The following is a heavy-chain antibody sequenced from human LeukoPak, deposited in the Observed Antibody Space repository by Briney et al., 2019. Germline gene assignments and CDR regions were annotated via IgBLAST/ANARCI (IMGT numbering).Heavy chain of an antibody. J-gene: IGHJ4*02. CDR3: ARDTPEMATIGGEIEH. Sequence: ASVKVSCKASGYTFTGYYMHWVRQAPGQGLEWMGWINPNSGGTNYAQKFQGRVTMTRDTSISTAYMELSRLRSDDTAVYYCARDTPEMATIGGEIEHWGQGTLVTVSS. D-gene: IGHD5-24*01. V-gene: IGHV1-2*02. CDR1: GYTFTGYY. CDR2: INPNSGGT.